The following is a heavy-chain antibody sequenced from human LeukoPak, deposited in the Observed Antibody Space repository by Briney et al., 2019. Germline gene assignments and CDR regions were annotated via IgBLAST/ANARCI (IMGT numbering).Heavy chain of an antibody. CDR3: ARVQSDHFTSGAFDV. CDR2: ISSSSSYI. D-gene: IGHD3-3*02. V-gene: IGHV3-21*01. CDR1: GFTFSSYS. J-gene: IGHJ3*01. Sequence: GGSLRLSCAASGFTFSSYSMNWVRQAPGKGLEWVSSISSSSSYIYYADSLKGRFTISRDNAKNSLYLQMNSLRAEDTAVYYCARVQSDHFTSGAFDVWGQGTMVTVSS.